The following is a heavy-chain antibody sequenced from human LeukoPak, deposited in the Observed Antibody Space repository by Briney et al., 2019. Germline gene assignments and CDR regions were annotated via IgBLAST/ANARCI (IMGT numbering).Heavy chain of an antibody. Sequence: PGGSLRLSCAASGFTFSSYAMHWVRQAPGRGLEWVALISYDGSNKYYADSVKGRFTISRDNSKNTLCLQMNSLRAEDTAVYYCARTYYYDSSGYSNPGGYWGQGTPVTVSS. CDR2: ISYDGSNK. CDR1: GFTFSSYA. D-gene: IGHD3-22*01. V-gene: IGHV3-30-3*02. CDR3: ARTYYYDSSGYSNPGGY. J-gene: IGHJ4*02.